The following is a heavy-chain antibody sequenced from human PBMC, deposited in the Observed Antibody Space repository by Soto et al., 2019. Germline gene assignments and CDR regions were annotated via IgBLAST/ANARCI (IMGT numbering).Heavy chain of an antibody. Sequence: QVQLVQSGAEVKKPGSSVKVSCKASGGTFSSYAISWVRQAPGQGLEWMGGIIPIFGTANYAQKFQGRVTITADESTSTADMELSSLRSEDTAVYYCASQIGQYYDSSGPPNYWGQGTLVTVSS. V-gene: IGHV1-69*12. CDR1: GGTFSSYA. J-gene: IGHJ4*02. CDR3: ASQIGQYYDSSGPPNY. CDR2: IIPIFGTA. D-gene: IGHD3-22*01.